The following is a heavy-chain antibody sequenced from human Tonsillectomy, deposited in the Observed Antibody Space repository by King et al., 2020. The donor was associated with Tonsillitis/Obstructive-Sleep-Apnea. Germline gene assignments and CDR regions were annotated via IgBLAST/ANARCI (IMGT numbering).Heavy chain of an antibody. V-gene: IGHV4-59*01. CDR3: ARVRGVVGDTFYYFDY. D-gene: IGHD1-26*01. J-gene: IGHJ4*02. Sequence: VQLQESGPGLVKPSETLSLTCTVSGGSISSYYWSWLRQPPGKGLEWIGYIYYSGSTNYNPSLKSRVTMSVDTSKNQFSLKLSSVTAADTAVYYCARVRGVVGDTFYYFDYWGQGTLVTVSS. CDR2: IYYSGST. CDR1: GGSISSYY.